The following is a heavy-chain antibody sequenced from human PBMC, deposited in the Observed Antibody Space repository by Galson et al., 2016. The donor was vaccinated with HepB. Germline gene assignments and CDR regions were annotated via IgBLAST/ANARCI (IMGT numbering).Heavy chain of an antibody. V-gene: IGHV3-23*01. J-gene: IGHJ2*01. CDR2: ISDSGGAT. CDR3: ARAGGPSALWGWLDA. CDR1: GFTFSNYA. Sequence: SLRLSCAASGFTFSNYAMNWVRQAPGKGLEWVSDISDSGGATFYADSVKGRFTISRDNSKNTLYLQMSSLRVEDTAVYYCARAGGPSALWGWLDAWGRGTLVTVSS. D-gene: IGHD4/OR15-4a*01.